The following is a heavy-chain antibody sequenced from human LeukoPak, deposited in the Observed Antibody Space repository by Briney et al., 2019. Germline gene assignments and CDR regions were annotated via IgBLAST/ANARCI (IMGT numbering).Heavy chain of an antibody. CDR3: AGESSNFYDSSGYYPFDY. V-gene: IGHV4-4*09. D-gene: IGHD3-22*01. CDR1: GGSIRFHY. Sequence: PSETLSLTCTVSGGSIRFHYWSWIRQPPGKGLEWLGYIRTQGSTNYNPSLKSRVTISVDTSKKQFSLRLSSVTAADTAVYYCAGESSNFYDSSGYYPFDYWGQGILVTVSS. J-gene: IGHJ4*02. CDR2: IRTQGST.